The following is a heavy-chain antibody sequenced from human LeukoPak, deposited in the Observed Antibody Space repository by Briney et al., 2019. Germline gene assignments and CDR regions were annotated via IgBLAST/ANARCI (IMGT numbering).Heavy chain of an antibody. CDR2: ISSSSSFR. CDR3: AKPYGDYEGFWFDP. D-gene: IGHD4-17*01. J-gene: IGHJ5*02. V-gene: IGHV3-21*04. Sequence: GGSLRLSCAASGFNFSSYSMNWVRQAPGKGLEWVSSISSSSSFRYYADSVKGRFTISRDNSKNTLYLQMNSLRAEDTAVYYCAKPYGDYEGFWFDPWGQGTLVTVSS. CDR1: GFNFSSYS.